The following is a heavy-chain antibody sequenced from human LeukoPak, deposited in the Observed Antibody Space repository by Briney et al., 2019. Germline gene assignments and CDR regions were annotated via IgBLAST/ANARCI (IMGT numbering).Heavy chain of an antibody. CDR2: IRYDGSNK. V-gene: IGHV3-30*02. Sequence: PGGSLGLSCAASGFTFSSYGMHWVRQAPGKGLEGVAFIRYDGSNKYYADSVKGRFTISRDNSKNTLYLQMNSLRAEDTAVYYCAKDSEYSSSFTHPDAFDIWGQGTMVTVSS. CDR1: GFTFSSYG. J-gene: IGHJ3*02. D-gene: IGHD6-6*01. CDR3: AKDSEYSSSFTHPDAFDI.